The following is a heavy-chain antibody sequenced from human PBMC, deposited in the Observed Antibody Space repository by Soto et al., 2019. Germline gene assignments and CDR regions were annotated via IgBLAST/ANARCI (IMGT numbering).Heavy chain of an antibody. V-gene: IGHV4-31*03. CDR1: GGSISSGGYY. CDR2: IYYSGST. D-gene: IGHD3-22*01. Sequence: SETLSLTCTVSGGSISSGGYYWSWIRQHPGKGLEWIGYIYYSGSTYYNPSLKSRVTISVDTSKNQFSLRLSSVTAADTAVYYCARTPITMIGPFDYWGQGTLVTVSS. J-gene: IGHJ4*02. CDR3: ARTPITMIGPFDY.